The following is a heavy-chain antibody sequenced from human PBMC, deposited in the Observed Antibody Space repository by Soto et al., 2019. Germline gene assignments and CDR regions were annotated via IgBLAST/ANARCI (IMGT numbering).Heavy chain of an antibody. D-gene: IGHD3-3*01. CDR1: GFSFRFYA. CDR3: AKDSYYDLWSGYYAFDI. CDR2: ISGSGGST. Sequence: PGGSLRLSCAASGFSFRFYAMTWVRQAPGKGLEWVSSISGSGGSTYYADSVKGRFTISRDTSKNTLYLQMNSLRAEDTAVYYCAKDSYYDLWSGYYAFDIWGQGTMVTVSS. V-gene: IGHV3-23*01. J-gene: IGHJ3*02.